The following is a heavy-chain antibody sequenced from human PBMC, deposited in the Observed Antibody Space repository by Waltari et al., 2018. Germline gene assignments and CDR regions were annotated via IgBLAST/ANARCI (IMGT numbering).Heavy chain of an antibody. D-gene: IGHD6-13*01. CDR3: AKRGGTGPVAVAGIHCDY. CDR2: VSSSGRNS. CDR1: GLTHCTYS. Sequence: EVQLLESGGGLVQTGGSMWVSRPALGLTHCTYSSSWLRQAPGKGLEWVSIVSSSGRNSYYTDSVKGRFTISRDNSKTTVYLEGNSLRVEDTSTYYCAKRGGTGPVAVAGIHCDYWCQGALVIVSS. V-gene: IGHV3-23*01. J-gene: IGHJ4*02.